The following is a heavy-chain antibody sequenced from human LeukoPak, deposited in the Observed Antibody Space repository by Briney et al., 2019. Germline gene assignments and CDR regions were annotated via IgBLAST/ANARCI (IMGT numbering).Heavy chain of an antibody. CDR2: IYTSGST. CDR3: ASLDYGDYSRDY. CDR1: GGSISSGSYY. D-gene: IGHD4-17*01. Sequence: SQTLSLTCTVSGGSISSGSYYWSWIRQPAWKGLEWIGRIYTSGSTNYNPSLKSRVTISVDTSKNQFSLKLSSVTAADTAVYYCASLDYGDYSRDYWGQGTLVTVSS. J-gene: IGHJ4*02. V-gene: IGHV4-61*02.